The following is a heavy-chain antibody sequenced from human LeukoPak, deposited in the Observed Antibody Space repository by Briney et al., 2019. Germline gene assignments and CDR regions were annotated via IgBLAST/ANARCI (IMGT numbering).Heavy chain of an antibody. CDR3: ARTHPNGYSSGWYVVDY. CDR1: GGSISSYY. D-gene: IGHD6-19*01. CDR2: IYYSGST. V-gene: IGHV4-59*01. J-gene: IGHJ4*02. Sequence: PSETLSLTCTVSGGSISSYYWSWIRQPPGKGLEWIGDIYYSGSTNYNPSLKSRVTISVDTSKNLFSLKLSSVTAADTAVYYCARTHPNGYSSGWYVVDYWGQGTLVTVSS.